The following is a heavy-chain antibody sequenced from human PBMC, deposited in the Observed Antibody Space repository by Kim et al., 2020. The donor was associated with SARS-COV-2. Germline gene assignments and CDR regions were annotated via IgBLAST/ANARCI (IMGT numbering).Heavy chain of an antibody. CDR1: GFTFSSYS. J-gene: IGHJ2*01. V-gene: IGHV3-21*01. CDR3: ARGYSSGWYNALWYFDL. Sequence: GGSLRLSCAASGFTFSSYSMNWVRQAPGKGLEWVSSISSSSSYIYYADSVKGRFTISRDNAKNSLYLQMNSLRAEDTAVYYCARGYSSGWYNALWYFDLWGRGTLVTVSS. CDR2: ISSSSSYI. D-gene: IGHD6-19*01.